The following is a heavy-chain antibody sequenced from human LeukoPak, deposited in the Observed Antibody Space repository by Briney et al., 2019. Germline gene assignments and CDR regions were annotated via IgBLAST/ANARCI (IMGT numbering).Heavy chain of an antibody. CDR3: ARAPPGYLWYFDY. D-gene: IGHD2-21*01. J-gene: IGHJ4*02. Sequence: SVKVSCKASGGTFSSYAISWVRQAPGQGLEWMGGIIPIFGTANYAQKFQGRVTITADESTSTAYMELSRLRSDDTAVYYCARAPPGYLWYFDYWGQGTLVTVSS. CDR1: GGTFSSYA. V-gene: IGHV1-69*13. CDR2: IIPIFGTA.